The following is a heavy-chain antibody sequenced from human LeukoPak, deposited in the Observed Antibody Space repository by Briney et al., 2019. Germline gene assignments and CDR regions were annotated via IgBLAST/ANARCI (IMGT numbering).Heavy chain of an antibody. D-gene: IGHD3-10*01. Sequence: AGGSLRLSCTASGFTFGDYAMSWVRQAPGKGLEWVGFIRSKAYGGTTEYAASVKGRFTISRDDSKSIAYLQMNSLKTEDTAVYYCTTMVRGAAYYFDYWGQGTLVTVSS. CDR2: IRSKAYGGTT. CDR3: TTMVRGAAYYFDY. J-gene: IGHJ4*02. CDR1: GFTFGDYA. V-gene: IGHV3-49*04.